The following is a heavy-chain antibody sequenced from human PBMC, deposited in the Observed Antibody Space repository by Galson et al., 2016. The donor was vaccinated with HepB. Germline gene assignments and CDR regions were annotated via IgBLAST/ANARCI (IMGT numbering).Heavy chain of an antibody. CDR3: ARDEGVRWSRGSFGA. J-gene: IGHJ2*01. CDR2: ISYDRYT. CDR1: GGSVSSGLYY. D-gene: IGHD4-23*01. Sequence: ATLSLTCNVSGGSVSSGLYYWSWIRQSPEKGLEWVGYISYDRYTKYNPPAKSPLSISEDTSKNQVSLTLSSVTASDTAVYYCARDEGVRWSRGSFGAWGRGALVSVSS. V-gene: IGHV4-61*01.